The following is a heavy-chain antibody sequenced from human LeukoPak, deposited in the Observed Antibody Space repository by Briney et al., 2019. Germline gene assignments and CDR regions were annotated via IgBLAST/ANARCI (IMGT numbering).Heavy chain of an antibody. D-gene: IGHD6-13*01. J-gene: IGHJ4*02. CDR1: GYTFTGYY. Sequence: ASVKVSCKASGYTFTGYYMHWVRQAPGQGLEWMGWINPNSGGTNYAQKFQGRVTMTRDTSISTAYMELSRLRSDDTAVYYCARTTGIAAAGEFDYWGQGTLVTVSS. V-gene: IGHV1-2*02. CDR3: ARTTGIAAAGEFDY. CDR2: INPNSGGT.